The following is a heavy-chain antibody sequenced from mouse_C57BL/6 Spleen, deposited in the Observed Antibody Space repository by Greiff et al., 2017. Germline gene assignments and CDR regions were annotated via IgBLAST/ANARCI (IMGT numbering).Heavy chain of an antibody. CDR1: GFTFSDYG. J-gene: IGHJ4*01. Sequence: EVQLVESGGGLVKPGGSLKLSCAASGFTFSDYGMHWVRQAPEKGLEWVAYISSGSSTIYYADTVKGRFTISRDNAKNTLFLQMTSLRSEDTAMYYCAKTTVVATRGMDDWGQRTSVTVSS. CDR3: AKTTVVATRGMDD. CDR2: ISSGSSTI. V-gene: IGHV5-17*01. D-gene: IGHD1-1*01.